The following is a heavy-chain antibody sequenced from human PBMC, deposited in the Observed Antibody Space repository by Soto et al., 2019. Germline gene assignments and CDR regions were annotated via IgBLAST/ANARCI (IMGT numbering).Heavy chain of an antibody. V-gene: IGHV3-23*01. CDR2: ISGSGGST. CDR3: ARHGGGSCYYVDCAFDI. J-gene: IGHJ3*02. CDR1: GFTFSSYA. Sequence: GGSLRLSCAASGFTFSSYAMSWVRQAPGKGLEWVSAISGSGGSTYYADSVKGRFTISRDNSKNTLYLQMSSLRAEDTAVYYCARHGGGSCYYVDCAFDIWGQGTMVTVSS. D-gene: IGHD2-15*01.